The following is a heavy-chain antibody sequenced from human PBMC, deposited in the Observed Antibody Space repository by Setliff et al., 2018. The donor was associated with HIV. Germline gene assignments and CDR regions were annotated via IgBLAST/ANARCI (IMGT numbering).Heavy chain of an antibody. D-gene: IGHD3-3*01. CDR1: GGSFSDNY. CDR2: INHSGRT. Sequence: SETLSLTCAVYGGSFSDNYWSWIRQSPGKGLEWIGEINHSGRTKYSPSLRSRVSISVDTSKTQFSLKLSSVTDAETAVYYCPRYYNFWSGPPYDWFDPWGQGTLVTVSS. CDR3: PRYYNFWSGPPYDWFDP. V-gene: IGHV4-34*01. J-gene: IGHJ5*02.